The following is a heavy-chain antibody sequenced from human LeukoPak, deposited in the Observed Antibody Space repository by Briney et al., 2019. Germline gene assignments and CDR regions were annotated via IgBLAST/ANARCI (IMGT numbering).Heavy chain of an antibody. CDR1: GGSISSSNW. Sequence: GTLSLTCAVSGGSISSSNWWSWVRQAPGKGLEWVSVIYSGGSTYYADSVKGRFTISRDNSKNTLYLQMNSLRAEDTAVYYCARDPPTYSSSWYDYWGQGTLVTVSS. V-gene: IGHV3-53*01. CDR2: IYSGGST. J-gene: IGHJ4*02. D-gene: IGHD6-13*01. CDR3: ARDPPTYSSSWYDY.